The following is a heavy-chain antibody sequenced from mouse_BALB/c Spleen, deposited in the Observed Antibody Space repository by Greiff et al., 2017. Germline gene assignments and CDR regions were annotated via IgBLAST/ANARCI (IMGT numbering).Heavy chain of an antibody. Sequence: QVQLQQSGAELAKHGASVKMSCKASGYTFTSYWMHWVKQRPGQGLEWIGYINPSTGYTEYNQKFKDKATLTADKSSSPAYMQLSSLTSEDSAVYYCAIPNYYGSSPFAYWGQGTLVTVSA. D-gene: IGHD1-1*01. CDR3: AIPNYYGSSPFAY. CDR1: GYTFTSYW. V-gene: IGHV1-7*01. CDR2: INPSTGYT. J-gene: IGHJ3*01.